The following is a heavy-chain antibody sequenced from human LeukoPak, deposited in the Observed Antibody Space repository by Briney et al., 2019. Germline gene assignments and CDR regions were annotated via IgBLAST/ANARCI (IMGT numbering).Heavy chain of an antibody. CDR3: AKELGYCSSTSCHY. CDR1: GFTFSSYG. Sequence: GGSLRLSCAASGFTFSSYGMHWVRQAPGKGLEWVASIRYDGSNKYYADSVKGRFTISRDNSKNTLYLQMNSLRAEDTAVYYCAKELGYCSSTSCHYWGQGTLVTVSS. D-gene: IGHD2-2*01. J-gene: IGHJ4*02. V-gene: IGHV3-30*02. CDR2: IRYDGSNK.